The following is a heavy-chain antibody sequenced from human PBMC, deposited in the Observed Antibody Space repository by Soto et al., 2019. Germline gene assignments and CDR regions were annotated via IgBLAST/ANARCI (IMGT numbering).Heavy chain of an antibody. D-gene: IGHD2-2*02. CDR1: GFTFSGYA. CDR3: ANGAVVVPAAINGFDP. V-gene: IGHV3-23*01. Sequence: GGSLRLSCAASGFTFSGYAMSWVRQAPGKGLEWVSAISGSGGSTYYADSVKGRFTISRDNSKNTLYLQMNSLRAEDTAVYYCANGAVVVPAAINGFDPWGQGTLVTVSS. CDR2: ISGSGGST. J-gene: IGHJ5*02.